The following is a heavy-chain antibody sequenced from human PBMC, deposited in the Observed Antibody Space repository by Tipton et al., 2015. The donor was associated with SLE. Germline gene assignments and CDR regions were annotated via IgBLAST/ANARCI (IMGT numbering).Heavy chain of an antibody. J-gene: IGHJ6*02. D-gene: IGHD2-15*01. V-gene: IGHV3-43*01. CDR3: AKDIGYCSGGSCKAGYGMDV. CDR2: ISWDGGST. Sequence: GSLRLSCAASGFTFDDYTMHWVRQAPGKGLEWVSLISWDGGSTYYADSVKGRFTISRDNSKNSLYLQMNSLRTEDTALYYCAKDIGYCSGGSCKAGYGMDVWGQGTTVTVSS. CDR1: GFTFDDYT.